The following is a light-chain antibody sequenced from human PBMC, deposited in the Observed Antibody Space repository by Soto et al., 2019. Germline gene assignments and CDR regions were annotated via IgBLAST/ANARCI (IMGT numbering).Light chain of an antibody. J-gene: IGKJ4*02. Sequence: EIVLTQSPATVSLSLGERATLSCRASQSISSYLAWYQQKPGQAPRLLIYAASNMPTGVPARFSGSGSGTDFTLTISSLEPEDFVVYYCQQRSNWLLTFGGGTKVEIK. V-gene: IGKV3-11*01. CDR3: QQRSNWLLT. CDR1: QSISSY. CDR2: AAS.